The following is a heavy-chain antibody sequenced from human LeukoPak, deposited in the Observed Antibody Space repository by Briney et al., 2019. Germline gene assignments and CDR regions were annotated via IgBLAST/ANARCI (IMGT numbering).Heavy chain of an antibody. V-gene: IGHV3-30-3*01. D-gene: IGHD3-10*01. CDR3: ARGGYYGSGSSALDY. Sequence: PGGSLRLSCAASGFTFSSYAMHWVRQAPGKGLEWVAVISYDGSNKYYADSVKGRFTISRDNSKNTLYLQMNSLRAEDTAVYYCARGGYYGSGSSALDYWGQGTLVTVSS. CDR2: ISYDGSNK. J-gene: IGHJ4*02. CDR1: GFTFSSYA.